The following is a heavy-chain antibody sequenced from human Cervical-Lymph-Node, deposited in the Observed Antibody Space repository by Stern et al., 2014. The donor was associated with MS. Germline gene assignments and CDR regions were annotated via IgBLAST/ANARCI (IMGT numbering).Heavy chain of an antibody. CDR3: AAIGPLMEGAAFDI. V-gene: IGHV4-31*03. CDR1: GAHINSGGYY. J-gene: IGHJ3*02. CDR2: IHHSGAT. Sequence: QVQLQESGPGLVKPSQTLSLSCTVSGAHINSGGYYWTWIRQLPGKGLEWVGYIHHSGATFYNPSLKSRVSISVHTSENQFSLKLNSVTAADTAVYYCAAIGPLMEGAAFDIWGQGTMVTVSP. D-gene: IGHD3-16*01.